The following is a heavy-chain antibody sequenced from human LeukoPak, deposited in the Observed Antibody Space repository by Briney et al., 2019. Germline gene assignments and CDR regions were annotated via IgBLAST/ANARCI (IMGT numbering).Heavy chain of an antibody. CDR1: GYTFTTSF. D-gene: IGHD4-17*01. V-gene: IGHV1-46*04. J-gene: IGHJ4*02. CDR3: ARAIDYGDLGY. Sequence: ASVKVSCKASGYTFTTSFMHWVRQAPGQGLEWVGIINPSGDTTSYAQQLQGRVTMTRDTSSSTVYMELSSLRSEDTAVYYCARAIDYGDLGYWGQGTLVTVSS. CDR2: INPSGDTT.